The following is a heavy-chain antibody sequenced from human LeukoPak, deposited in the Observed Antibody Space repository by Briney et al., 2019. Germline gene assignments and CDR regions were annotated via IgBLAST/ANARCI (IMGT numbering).Heavy chain of an antibody. CDR3: ARDVGYSSDDFT. CDR2: IYSGGGT. D-gene: IGHD5-12*01. V-gene: IGHV3-66*01. J-gene: IGHJ5*02. Sequence: GGSLRLSCAASGFTVSSTYMSWVRQAPGKGLHWVSVIYSGGGTYYAASVKGRFTISRDNSNNTVFLQMNNLRAEDTAVCYCARDVGYSSDDFTWGQGVLVIVSS. CDR1: GFTVSSTY.